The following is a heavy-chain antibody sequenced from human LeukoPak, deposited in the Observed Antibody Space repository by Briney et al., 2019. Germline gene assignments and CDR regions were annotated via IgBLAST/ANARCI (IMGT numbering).Heavy chain of an antibody. CDR1: GFTFNSYA. Sequence: GGSLRLSCAASGFTFNSYAMSWVRQAPGKGLEWVSTITGSGGFTYYADSVKGRFTISRDKSKNTLYLQMNSLRAEDTAVYCCAKGVVWEPRDYFDYWGQGTLVTVSS. V-gene: IGHV3-23*01. J-gene: IGHJ4*02. CDR2: ITGSGGFT. D-gene: IGHD2-8*02. CDR3: AKGVVWEPRDYFDY.